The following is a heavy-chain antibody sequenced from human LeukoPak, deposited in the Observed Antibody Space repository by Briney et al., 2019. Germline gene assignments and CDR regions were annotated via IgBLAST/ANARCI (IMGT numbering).Heavy chain of an antibody. J-gene: IGHJ4*02. V-gene: IGHV3-66*01. Sequence: GGSLRLSCAASGFTVSSNYMSWVRQALGKGLEWVSVIYSGGSTYDADSVKGRFTISRDNSKNTLYLQMNSLRAEDTAVYYCARAVQLWSFDYWGQGTLVTVSS. CDR1: GFTVSSNY. CDR3: ARAVQLWSFDY. D-gene: IGHD5-18*01. CDR2: IYSGGST.